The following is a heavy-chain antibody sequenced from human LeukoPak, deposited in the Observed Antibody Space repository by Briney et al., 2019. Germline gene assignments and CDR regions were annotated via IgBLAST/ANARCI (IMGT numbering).Heavy chain of an antibody. CDR1: GYSISSGYY. V-gene: IGHV4-38-2*02. Sequence: PSETLSLTCTVSGYSISSGYYWGWIRQPPGKGLEWIGSIYHTGSTYYNPSLKSRVTISVDTSKNHFSLKLISVTAADTAVYYCAREGTTMAYYMDVWGKGTTVTVSS. CDR3: AREGTTMAYYMDV. J-gene: IGHJ6*03. CDR2: IYHTGST. D-gene: IGHD1-1*01.